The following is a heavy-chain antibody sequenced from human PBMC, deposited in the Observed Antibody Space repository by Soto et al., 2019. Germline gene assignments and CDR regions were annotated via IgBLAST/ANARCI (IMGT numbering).Heavy chain of an antibody. CDR3: ARTWGFTSPAEYFEY. J-gene: IGHJ4*02. CDR2: IFYTGTT. CDR1: GGSISSSNYF. Sequence: SETLSLTCAVSGGSISSSNYFWGWIRQPPGKGLEWIGSIFYTGTTYSKPSLKSRVTISVDTSKNQFSLKLISVTAADTAVYYCARTWGFTSPAEYFEYWGQGTPVTVSS. D-gene: IGHD2-2*01. V-gene: IGHV4-39*01.